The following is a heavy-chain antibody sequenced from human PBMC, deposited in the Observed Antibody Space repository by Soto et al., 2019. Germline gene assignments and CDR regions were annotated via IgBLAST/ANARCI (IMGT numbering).Heavy chain of an antibody. CDR3: ARGSPHDAFDI. CDR2: MNPNSGNT. J-gene: IGHJ3*02. V-gene: IGHV1-8*01. Sequence: ASVTVSCKASGYTFTRYDINWVRQATGQGLEWMGWMNPNSGNTGYAQKFQGRVTMTRNTSISTAYMELSSLRSEDTAVYYCARGSPHDAFDIWGQGTMVTVSS. CDR1: GYTFTRYD.